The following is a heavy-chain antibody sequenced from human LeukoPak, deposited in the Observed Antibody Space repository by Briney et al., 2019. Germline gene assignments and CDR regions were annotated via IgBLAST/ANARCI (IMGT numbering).Heavy chain of an antibody. J-gene: IGHJ5*02. CDR3: ARDHQGSSSSWYPWFDP. V-gene: IGHV1-2*02. Sequence: ASVKVSCKASGYTFKGYYMHWVRQAPGQGLEWMGWINPNSGGTNYAQKFQGRVTMTRDTSISTAYMELSRLRSDDTAVYYCARDHQGSSSSWYPWFDPWGQGTLVTVSS. D-gene: IGHD6-13*01. CDR2: INPNSGGT. CDR1: GYTFKGYY.